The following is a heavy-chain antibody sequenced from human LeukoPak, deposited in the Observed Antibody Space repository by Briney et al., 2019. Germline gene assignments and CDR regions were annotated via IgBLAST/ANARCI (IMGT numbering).Heavy chain of an antibody. J-gene: IGHJ4*02. CDR1: GFTFSDYY. CDR3: ARSARGGAVARRRFDY. D-gene: IGHD6-19*01. Sequence: KPGGSLRLSCAASGFTFSDYYMSWIRQAPGKGLEWVSYISSSGSTIYYADSVKGRFTISRDNAKNSLYLQMDSLRAEDTAVYYCARSARGGAVARRRFDYWGQGTLVTVSS. V-gene: IGHV3-11*01. CDR2: ISSSGSTI.